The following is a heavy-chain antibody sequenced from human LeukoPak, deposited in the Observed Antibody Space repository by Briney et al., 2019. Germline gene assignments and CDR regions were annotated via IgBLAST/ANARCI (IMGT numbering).Heavy chain of an antibody. CDR3: ARHAAGVELWFEF. D-gene: IGHD2-21*01. V-gene: IGHV4-59*08. J-gene: IGHJ4*02. Sequence: PSETLSLTCSVSPGSIGGFYWSWFRQPPRKGLEWIGYIFYTGETDYYPSFRSRGFISIDASKNQVSLRLTSVTAADTAVYYCARHAAGVELWFEFWGQGTLVTVSS. CDR2: IFYTGET. CDR1: PGSIGGFY.